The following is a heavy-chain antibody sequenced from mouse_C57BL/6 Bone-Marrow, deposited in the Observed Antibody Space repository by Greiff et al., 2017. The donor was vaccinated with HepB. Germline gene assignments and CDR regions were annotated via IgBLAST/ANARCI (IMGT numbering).Heavy chain of an antibody. D-gene: IGHD1-1*01. V-gene: IGHV1-64*01. CDR2: IHPNSGST. Sequence: QVQLQQPGAELVKPGASVKLSCKASGYTFTSYWMHWVKQRPGQGLEWIGMIHPNSGSTNYNEKFKSKATLTVDKSSSTAYMQLSSLTSEDSAVYYCYCYGRGYFDVWGTGTTVTVSS. CDR1: GYTFTSYW. J-gene: IGHJ1*03. CDR3: YCYGRGYFDV.